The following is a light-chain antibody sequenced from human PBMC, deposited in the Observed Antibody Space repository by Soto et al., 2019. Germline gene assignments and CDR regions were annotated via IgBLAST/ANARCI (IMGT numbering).Light chain of an antibody. J-gene: IGKJ5*01. CDR1: QSVSSS. CDR2: GAS. Sequence: EVVRKQSPATLSVAPGERATLSCCASQSVSSSLAWYQQKPFQAPSLLIYGASRRATGIPDRFSGSASGTDFTLTISRLEPDDFAVYFCQHYSDLPMPFGQGTRPAIK. V-gene: IGKV3D-15*02. CDR3: QHYSDLPMP.